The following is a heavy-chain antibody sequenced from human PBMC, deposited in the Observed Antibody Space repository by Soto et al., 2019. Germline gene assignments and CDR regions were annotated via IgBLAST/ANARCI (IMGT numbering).Heavy chain of an antibody. CDR1: GFTFSGHT. J-gene: IGHJ4*02. D-gene: IGHD3-10*01. CDR2: VSSSSSYI. V-gene: IGHV3-21*01. CDR3: ARCMGYDGSGYAFFDS. Sequence: EVQLVESGGGLVKPGGSLRLSCAASGFTFSGHTVNWVRQAPGKWLEWVSSVSSSSSYIYYADSVKGRFTVSRDNAETSLYLQMNSLRAEDTAIYYCARCMGYDGSGYAFFDSWGQGTLVTVSS.